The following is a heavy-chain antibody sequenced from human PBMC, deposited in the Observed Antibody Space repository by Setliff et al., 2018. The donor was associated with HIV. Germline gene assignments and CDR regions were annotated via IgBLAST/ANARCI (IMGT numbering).Heavy chain of an antibody. V-gene: IGHV4-39*01. CDR2: IHYNGRT. J-gene: IGHJ4*02. D-gene: IGHD6-13*01. CDR3: ATRPAGSYWYGVFDF. Sequence: SETLSLTCTVSGDSITNDDYYWGWIRQPPGKGLEWIAIIHYNGRTYYDPSLKSRVTIFVDTSKTQFYLKLRSVTASDTAVYYCATRPAGSYWYGVFDFWGRGMLVTVSS. CDR1: GDSITNDDYY.